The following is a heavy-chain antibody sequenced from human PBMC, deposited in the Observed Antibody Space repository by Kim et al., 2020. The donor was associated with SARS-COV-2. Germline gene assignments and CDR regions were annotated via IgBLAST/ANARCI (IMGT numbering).Heavy chain of an antibody. V-gene: IGHV3-23*01. Sequence: GGSLRLSCAASGFTFSSYAMTWVRQAPGKGLEWVSGISSSGGSTYYADSVKGRFTISRDNSKDTLYLQTKSLRAEDTALYYCAKATAVAGTGYYYYYMDVWGKGTTVTVSS. CDR3: AKATAVAGTGYYYYYMDV. CDR2: ISSSGGST. CDR1: GFTFSSYA. D-gene: IGHD6-19*01. J-gene: IGHJ6*03.